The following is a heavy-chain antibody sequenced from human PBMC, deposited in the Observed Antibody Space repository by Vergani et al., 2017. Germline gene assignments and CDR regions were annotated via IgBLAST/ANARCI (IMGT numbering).Heavy chain of an antibody. Sequence: VESGGGLVQPGGSLRLSCTVSGFTSSSNDFHWVRQTAGKGLEWVSSIGVDGDRYYSDSVKGRFTISRDNGQSYLYLDMDNLRVEDTAVYFCAKEFCGTGNCYGWNHLEVWGEGTSVTVSS. J-gene: IGHJ6*04. CDR2: IGVDGDR. D-gene: IGHD1-1*01. CDR3: AKEFCGTGNCYGWNHLEV. V-gene: IGHV3-13*01. CDR1: GFTSSSND.